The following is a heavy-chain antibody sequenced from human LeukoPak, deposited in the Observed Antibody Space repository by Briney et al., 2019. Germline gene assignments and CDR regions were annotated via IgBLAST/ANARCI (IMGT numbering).Heavy chain of an antibody. Sequence: GGSLRLSCAASGFTFSKAWMSWVRQAPGKGLEWVGRFKSKTDGGTTDYAAPVKGRFIVSRDDSKNTLYLQMNSLKTEDTAVYYCTTDPPGLITMVRGVIVGYWGQGTLVTVSS. CDR3: TTDPPGLITMVRGVIVGY. CDR1: GFTFSKAW. CDR2: FKSKTDGGTT. J-gene: IGHJ4*02. V-gene: IGHV3-15*01. D-gene: IGHD3-10*01.